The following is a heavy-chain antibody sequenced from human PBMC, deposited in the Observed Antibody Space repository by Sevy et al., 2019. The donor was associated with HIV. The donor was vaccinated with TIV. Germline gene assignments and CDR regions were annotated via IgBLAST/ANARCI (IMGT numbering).Heavy chain of an antibody. D-gene: IGHD6-6*01. CDR2: INPNSGGT. CDR1: GYTFTGYY. Sequence: ASVKVSCKASGYTFTGYYMHWVRQAPGQGLEWMGWINPNSGGTNYAQKFQGRVTMTRDTSISTAYMELSRLRSDDTAVYYCARDRAYSSYTRAYWGQGTLVTVSS. V-gene: IGHV1-2*02. CDR3: ARDRAYSSYTRAY. J-gene: IGHJ4*02.